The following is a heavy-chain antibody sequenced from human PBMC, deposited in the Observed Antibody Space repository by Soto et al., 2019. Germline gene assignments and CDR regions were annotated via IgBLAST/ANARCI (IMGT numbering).Heavy chain of an antibody. CDR3: ARQSCSGGSCSFDY. J-gene: IGHJ4*02. CDR2: IYYSGST. V-gene: IGHV4-39*01. CDR1: GGSISSSSYY. Sequence: SETLSLTYTVSGGSISSSSYYWGWIRQPPGKGLEWIGSIYYSGSTYYNPSLKSRVTISVDTSKNQFSLKLSSVTAADTAVYYCARQSCSGGSCSFDYWGQGTLVTVSS. D-gene: IGHD2-15*01.